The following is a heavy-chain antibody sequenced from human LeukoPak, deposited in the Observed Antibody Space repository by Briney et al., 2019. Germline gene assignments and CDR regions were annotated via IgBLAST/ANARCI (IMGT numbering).Heavy chain of an antibody. CDR1: GFTFDSYT. Sequence: SGGSQRLSCAASGFTFDSYTTSWVRQAPGKGLEWDSAINDRGRSTNYADSVKGRFTISRDNSRNTPYRQMSNLRAEDTALYYCAKAGDYNNYNSFRMDAWGQGTTVTVSS. J-gene: IGHJ6*02. CDR3: AKAGDYNNYNSFRMDA. CDR2: INDRGRST. V-gene: IGHV3-23*01. D-gene: IGHD3-22*01.